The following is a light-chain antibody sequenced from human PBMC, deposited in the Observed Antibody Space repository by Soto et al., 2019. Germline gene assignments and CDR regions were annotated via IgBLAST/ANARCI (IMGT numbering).Light chain of an antibody. CDR2: KAS. Sequence: DIQMTQSPSTLSASVGDGVTIACRASQTVSVWLTWYQQKPGKAPTLLLYKASILESGVTSRFNGNGSETDFTLTINSLQPEDIGTYYCQQYSSYPYTFGQGTKLEIK. CDR1: QTVSVW. J-gene: IGKJ2*01. CDR3: QQYSSYPYT. V-gene: IGKV1-5*03.